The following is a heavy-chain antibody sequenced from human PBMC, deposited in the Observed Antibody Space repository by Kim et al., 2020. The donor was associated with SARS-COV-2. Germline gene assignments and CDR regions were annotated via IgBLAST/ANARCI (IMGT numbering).Heavy chain of an antibody. J-gene: IGHJ4*02. CDR3: AGTWSQDTLLDY. CDR2: INHSGST. V-gene: IGHV4-34*01. D-gene: IGHD3-3*01. CDR1: GGSFSGYY. Sequence: SETLSLTCAVYGGSFSGYYWSWIRQPPGKGVKWIGEINHSGSTNYNPSLKSRVTISVDTSKNQFSLKLSSVTAADTAVYYCAGTWSQDTLLDYWGQGTL.